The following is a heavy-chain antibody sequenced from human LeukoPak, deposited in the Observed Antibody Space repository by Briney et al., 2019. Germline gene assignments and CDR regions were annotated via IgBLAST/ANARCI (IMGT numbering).Heavy chain of an antibody. J-gene: IGHJ5*02. CDR1: GYSISSGFY. CDR2: ISHSEST. CDR3: ARSHWGPYGSRIANWFDP. Sequence: SETLSLTCTVSGYSISSGFYWGWIRQPPGKGLEWIGVISHSESTDYNPSLKSRVTISVDTSKNQFSLKLSSVTAADTAVYYCARSHWGPYGSRIANWFDPWGQGTLVTVSS. V-gene: IGHV4-38-2*02. D-gene: IGHD6-13*01.